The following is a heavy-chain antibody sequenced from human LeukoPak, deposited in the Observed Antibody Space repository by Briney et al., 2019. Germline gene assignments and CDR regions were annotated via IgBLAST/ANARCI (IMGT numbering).Heavy chain of an antibody. CDR2: ISYDGSNK. CDR1: GFTFSSYG. Sequence: GGSLRLSCAASGFTFSSYGMHWVRQAPGKGLEWVAVISYDGSNKYYADSVKGRFTISRDNSKNTLYLQMNSLRAEDTAVYYCAREAAYCGGDCYPSGAFDIWGQGTMVTVSS. CDR3: AREAAYCGGDCYPSGAFDI. J-gene: IGHJ3*02. V-gene: IGHV3-30*19. D-gene: IGHD2-21*02.